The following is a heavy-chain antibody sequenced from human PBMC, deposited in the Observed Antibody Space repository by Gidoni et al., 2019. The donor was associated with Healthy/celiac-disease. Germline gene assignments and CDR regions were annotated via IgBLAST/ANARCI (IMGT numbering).Heavy chain of an antibody. V-gene: IGHV4-34*01. CDR1: GGSFSGYY. Sequence: QVQLQQWGAGLLKPSETLSLTCAVYGGSFSGYYWSWIRQPPGKGLEWIGEINHSGSTNYNPSLKSRVTISVDTSKNQFSLKLSSVTAADTAVYYCARARWDGYNNYFDYWGQGTLVTVSS. CDR3: ARARWDGYNNYFDY. J-gene: IGHJ4*02. D-gene: IGHD5-12*01. CDR2: INHSGST.